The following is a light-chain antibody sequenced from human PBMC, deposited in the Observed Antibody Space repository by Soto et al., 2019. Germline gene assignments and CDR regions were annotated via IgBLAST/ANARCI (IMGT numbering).Light chain of an antibody. CDR3: SSHTSSSTPVV. CDR2: DVS. V-gene: IGLV2-14*01. Sequence: QSALTQPASVSGSPGQSITIPCTGTSSDVGGYNYVSWYQQHPGKAPKLMIYDVSNRPSGVSNRFSGSKSGNTASLTISGLQAEDEADYYCSSHTSSSTPVVFGGGTKLTVL. J-gene: IGLJ2*01. CDR1: SSDVGGYNY.